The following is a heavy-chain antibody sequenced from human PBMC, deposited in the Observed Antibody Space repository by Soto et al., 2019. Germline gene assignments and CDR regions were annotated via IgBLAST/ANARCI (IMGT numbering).Heavy chain of an antibody. CDR2: IIPIFGTA. CDR1: GGTFSSYA. V-gene: IGHV1-69*13. J-gene: IGHJ6*02. Sequence: SVKVSCKASGGTFSSYAISWVRQAPGQGLEWMGGIIPIFGTANYAQKFQGRVTITADESTSTAYMELSSLRSEDTAVYYCARAKGYSKVSEDYYYYGMDVWGQGTTVTVSS. CDR3: ARAKGYSKVSEDYYYYGMDV. D-gene: IGHD4-4*01.